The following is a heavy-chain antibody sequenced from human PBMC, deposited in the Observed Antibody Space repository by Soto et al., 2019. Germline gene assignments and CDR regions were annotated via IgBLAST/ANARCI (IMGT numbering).Heavy chain of an antibody. CDR3: ARDSGSSTGRVDY. Sequence: QVQLVESGGGVVQPGRSLRLSCAASGFTFSSYGMHWVRQAPGKGLEWVAVIWYDGSNKYYADSVKGRFTISRDNSKNTRYLQMNSLGAEGTAVYYCARDSGSSTGRVDYWGQGTLVTVSS. CDR1: GFTFSSYG. D-gene: IGHD1-26*01. CDR2: IWYDGSNK. J-gene: IGHJ4*02. V-gene: IGHV3-33*01.